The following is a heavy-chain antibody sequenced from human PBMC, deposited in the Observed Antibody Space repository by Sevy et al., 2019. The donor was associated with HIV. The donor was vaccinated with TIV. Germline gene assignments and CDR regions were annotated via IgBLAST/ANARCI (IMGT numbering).Heavy chain of an antibody. J-gene: IGHJ4*02. Sequence: ASVKVSCKVSGSTLTKLSMHWVRQAPGKGLEWMGRFDPEDGETIYAQKFQGRVTMTEDTSTETAYMEVRSLRSEDTAVNFCASAREYYEDNSGYLDYWGQGTLVTVSS. V-gene: IGHV1-24*01. D-gene: IGHD3-22*01. CDR3: ASAREYYEDNSGYLDY. CDR1: GSTLTKLS. CDR2: FDPEDGET.